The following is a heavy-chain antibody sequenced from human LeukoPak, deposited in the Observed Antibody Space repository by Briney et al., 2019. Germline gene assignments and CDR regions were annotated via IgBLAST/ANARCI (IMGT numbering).Heavy chain of an antibody. Sequence: PSETLSLTCAVYGGSFSGYYWSWIRQPPGKGLEWIGEINHSGSTNYNPSLKSRVTISVDTSKNQFSLKLSSVTAADTAVYYCARGKYSSSLSIGCWGQGTLVTVSS. CDR1: GGSFSGYY. CDR3: ARGKYSSSLSIGC. D-gene: IGHD6-13*01. V-gene: IGHV4-34*01. CDR2: INHSGST. J-gene: IGHJ4*02.